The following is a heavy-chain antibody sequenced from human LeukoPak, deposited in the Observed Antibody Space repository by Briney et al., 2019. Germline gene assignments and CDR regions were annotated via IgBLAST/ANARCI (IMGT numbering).Heavy chain of an antibody. CDR1: GYSFTSYW. J-gene: IGHJ3*02. D-gene: IGHD2-2*01. Sequence: PGESLKISCKGSGYSFTSYWIGWVRQMPGKGLEWMGIIYPGDSDTRYSPSFQGQVTISADKSISTAYLQWSSLKASDTAMYYRARHLLGYCSSTSCYRVNAFDIWGQGTMVTVSS. CDR3: ARHLLGYCSSTSCYRVNAFDI. CDR2: IYPGDSDT. V-gene: IGHV5-51*01.